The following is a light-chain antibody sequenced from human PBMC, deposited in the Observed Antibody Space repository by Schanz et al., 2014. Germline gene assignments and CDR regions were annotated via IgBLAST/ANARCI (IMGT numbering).Light chain of an antibody. V-gene: IGKV3-20*01. CDR2: GAS. CDR3: QQYGNSPPFT. Sequence: ETVLTQSPGALSLSTGERATLSCRASQTVSSSYLAWYQQKPGQAPRLLIYGASSRATGIPDRFSGSGSVTDFTLTISTLEPEDFAVYYCQQYGNSPPFTFGQGTRLEIK. J-gene: IGKJ2*01. CDR1: QTVSSSY.